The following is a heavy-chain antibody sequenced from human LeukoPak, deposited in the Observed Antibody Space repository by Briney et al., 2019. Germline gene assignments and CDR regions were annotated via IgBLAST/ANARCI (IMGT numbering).Heavy chain of an antibody. CDR1: VFTFSSYC. CDR3: ARESSYGDPFDY. J-gene: IGHJ4*02. Sequence: QPGGCLRLSCAASVFTFSSYCMHWVRQAPCKGLEWVAVISYDGSNKYYADSVKGRFTISRDNSKNTLYLQMNSLRAEDTAVYYCARESSYGDPFDYWGQGTLVTVSS. CDR2: ISYDGSNK. V-gene: IGHV3-30*03. D-gene: IGHD4-17*01.